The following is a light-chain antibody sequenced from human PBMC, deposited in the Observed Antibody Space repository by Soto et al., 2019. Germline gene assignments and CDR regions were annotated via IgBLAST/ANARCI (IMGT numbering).Light chain of an antibody. J-gene: IGLJ2*01. CDR2: DVN. CDR3: SSYADSNNLI. CDR1: GSDITTNDY. Sequence: QSVLTQPPSTAGSARQSVTLSCTGSGSDITTNDYVSWYQQHPGKAPKLIIDDVNRRPSRVPDRFSGSKSGNTASLTVSGLQAEDEAVYHCSSYADSNNLIFGGGTKLTVL. V-gene: IGLV2-8*01.